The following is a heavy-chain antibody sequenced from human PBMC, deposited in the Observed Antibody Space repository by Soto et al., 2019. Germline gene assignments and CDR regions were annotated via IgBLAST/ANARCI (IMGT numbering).Heavy chain of an antibody. D-gene: IGHD3-16*01. CDR1: GDSVSSNSAA. J-gene: IGHJ6*02. CDR3: ARDKAAEAQRGRYYYYYGMDV. CDR2: TYYRSKWYN. Sequence: PSPTLSLTCAISGDSVSSNSAAWNWIRQSPSRGLEWLGRTYYRSKWYNDYAVSVKSRITINPDTSKNQFSLQLNSVTPEDTAVYYCARDKAAEAQRGRYYYYYGMDVWGQGTTVTVSS. V-gene: IGHV6-1*01.